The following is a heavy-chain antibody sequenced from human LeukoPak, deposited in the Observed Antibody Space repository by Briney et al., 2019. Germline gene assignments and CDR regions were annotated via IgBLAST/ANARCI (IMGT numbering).Heavy chain of an antibody. CDR2: IWYDGSNK. CDR3: ARDLRKFQWLPSYFDY. J-gene: IGHJ4*02. Sequence: GRSLRLSCAASGFTFSSYGMHWVRQAPGEGLEWVAVIWYDGSNKYYADSVKGRFTISRDNSKNTLYLQMNSLRAEDTAVYYCARDLRKFQWLPSYFDYWGQGTLVTVSS. CDR1: GFTFSSYG. V-gene: IGHV3-33*01. D-gene: IGHD6-19*01.